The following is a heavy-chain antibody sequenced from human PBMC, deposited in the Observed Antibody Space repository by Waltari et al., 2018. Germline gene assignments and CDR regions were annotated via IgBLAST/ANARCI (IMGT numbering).Heavy chain of an antibody. V-gene: IGHV4-34*01. Sequence: QVQLQQWGAGLLKPSETLSLTCAVYGGSFSGYYWSWIRQPPGKGLEWIGEINHSGSTNDDPTLKSRVTRSVDTSKNQFSLKLSSGTAADTAVYYCARRSLRRSMIVVVIQGAFDIWGQGTMVTVSS. CDR1: GGSFSGYY. D-gene: IGHD3-22*01. J-gene: IGHJ3*02. CDR3: ARRSLRRSMIVVVIQGAFDI. CDR2: INHSGST.